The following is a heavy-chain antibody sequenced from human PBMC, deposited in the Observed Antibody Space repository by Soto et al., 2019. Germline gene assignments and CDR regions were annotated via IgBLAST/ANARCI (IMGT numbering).Heavy chain of an antibody. CDR2: MSFDGSIK. V-gene: IGHV3-30*03. Sequence: GGSLRLSCAASGFIFSSYGMNWVRQAPGKGLEWVAVMSFDGSIKYYADSVKGRFTISRDNSKNTLYLQMDSLRAEDTAVFYCGRDRGGNYYGGFDYWGQGTLVTVSS. CDR3: GRDRGGNYYGGFDY. D-gene: IGHD1-26*01. J-gene: IGHJ4*02. CDR1: GFIFSSYG.